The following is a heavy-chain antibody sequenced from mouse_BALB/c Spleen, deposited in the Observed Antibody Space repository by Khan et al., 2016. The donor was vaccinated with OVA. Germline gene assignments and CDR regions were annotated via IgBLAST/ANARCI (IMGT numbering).Heavy chain of an antibody. CDR2: IYPGSGNI. J-gene: IGHJ2*01. V-gene: IGHV1-76*01. CDR3: ARREVYYFDY. Sequence: QVQLKQSGAELARPGASVNLSCKPSGYTFTDYYISWVKQRTGQGLEWIAEIYPGSGNISYNEKFKGKATLTAETSSSTAYMQFSSLTSEDSAVYFCARREVYYFDYWGQGTTLTVSS. CDR1: GYTFTDYY.